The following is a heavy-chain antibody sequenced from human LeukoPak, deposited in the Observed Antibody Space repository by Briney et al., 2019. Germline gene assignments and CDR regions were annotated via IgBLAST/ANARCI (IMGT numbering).Heavy chain of an antibody. Sequence: GGSLRLSCATSGFTFSGADMHWLRQVSGKGLEWVGRIRSKGNKYATEYAASVKGRFTISRDDSKNTAYLQMNSLKTEDTAVYYCIHYGSGSYSTDYWGQGTQVTVSS. V-gene: IGHV3-73*01. CDR2: IRSKGNKYAT. CDR3: IHYGSGSYSTDY. J-gene: IGHJ4*02. CDR1: GFTFSGAD. D-gene: IGHD3-10*01.